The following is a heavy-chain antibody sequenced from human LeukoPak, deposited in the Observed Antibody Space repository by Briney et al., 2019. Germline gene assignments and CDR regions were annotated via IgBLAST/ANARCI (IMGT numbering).Heavy chain of an antibody. V-gene: IGHV4-59*04. CDR1: GASIRNKF. CDR2: IYHGGRT. D-gene: IGHD3-22*01. CDR3: ATASSGRLLYYFDY. Sequence: SETLSLTCDVSGASIRNKFWSWLRHPPGKALEWIGSIYHGGRTYYNPSLKSRVTMSLDTSRNQFSLRLSFVTAADTAVYYCATASSGRLLYYFDYWGQGTLVTVSS. J-gene: IGHJ4*02.